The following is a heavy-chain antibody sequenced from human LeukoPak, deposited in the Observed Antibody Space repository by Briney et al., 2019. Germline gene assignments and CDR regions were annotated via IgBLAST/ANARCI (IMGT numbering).Heavy chain of an antibody. CDR3: AKVRGSGYSLYYFDY. CDR2: ISWNSDSI. CDR1: GFTFDDYA. D-gene: IGHD6-19*01. V-gene: IGHV3-9*01. Sequence: GGSLRLSCAASGFTFDDYAMHWVRQAPGKGLEWVSGISWNSDSIGYADSVKGRFTISRDNAKNSLYLQMNSLRAEDTALYYCAKVRGSGYSLYYFDYWGQGTLVTVSS. J-gene: IGHJ4*02.